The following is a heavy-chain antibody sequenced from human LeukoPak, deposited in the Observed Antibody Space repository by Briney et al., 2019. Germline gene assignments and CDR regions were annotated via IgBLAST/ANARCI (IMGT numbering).Heavy chain of an antibody. Sequence: PSETLSLTCAVSGGSISSSNWWSWVRQPPGKGLEWIEEIYHSGSTNYNPSLKSRVTISVDTSKNQFSLKLTSVTAADTAVYYCARTTEGGYTYGYFYYYYMDVWGKGTTVTISS. CDR1: GGSISSSNW. CDR2: IYHSGST. D-gene: IGHD5-18*01. J-gene: IGHJ6*03. CDR3: ARTTEGGYTYGYFYYYYMDV. V-gene: IGHV4-4*02.